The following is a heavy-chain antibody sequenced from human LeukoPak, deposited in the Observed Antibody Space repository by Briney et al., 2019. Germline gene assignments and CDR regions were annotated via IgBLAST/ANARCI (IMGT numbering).Heavy chain of an antibody. CDR1: GYTFTGYY. CDR2: INPNSGGT. CDR3: ARDGSKVSGYSYGYVNYYYYYMDV. D-gene: IGHD5-18*01. Sequence: ASVKVSCKASGYTFTGYYMHWVRQAPGQGLEWMGWINPNSGGTNYAQKFQGRVTMTRDTSISTAYMELSRLRSDDTAVYYCARDGSKVSGYSYGYVNYYYYYMDVWGKGTTVTVSS. J-gene: IGHJ6*03. V-gene: IGHV1-2*02.